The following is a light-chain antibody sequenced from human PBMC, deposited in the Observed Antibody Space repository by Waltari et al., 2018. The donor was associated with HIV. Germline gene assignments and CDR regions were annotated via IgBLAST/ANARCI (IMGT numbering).Light chain of an antibody. V-gene: IGLV4-69*01. Sequence: QLVLTQSPSASASLGASVKLTCTLSSGHSSYAIAWHQQQPEKGPRYLMNLNSDGRHIKGDGIPDRYSGSSSGAERYLTISSLQSDDEADYYCQTWDTDIQLFGGGTKLTVL. CDR2: LNSDGRH. J-gene: IGLJ3*02. CDR3: QTWDTDIQL. CDR1: SGHSSYA.